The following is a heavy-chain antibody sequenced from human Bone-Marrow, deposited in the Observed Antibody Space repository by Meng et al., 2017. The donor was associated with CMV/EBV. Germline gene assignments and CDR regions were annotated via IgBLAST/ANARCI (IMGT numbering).Heavy chain of an antibody. J-gene: IGHJ4*02. Sequence: CAATGSTLGCSRMNWGRRVPGRGGEWVSHIKNDGSSTSYADSVKDRFTISRDNAKNTLFLQMNSLRAEDTAVYYCVRGNRPGLIDYWGQGTLVTVSS. CDR3: VRGNRPGLIDY. V-gene: IGHV3-74*01. CDR1: GSTLGCSR. D-gene: IGHD2/OR15-2a*01. CDR2: IKNDGSST.